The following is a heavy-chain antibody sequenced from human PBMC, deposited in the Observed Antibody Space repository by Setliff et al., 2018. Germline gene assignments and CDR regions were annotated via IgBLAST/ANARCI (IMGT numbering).Heavy chain of an antibody. CDR3: AGSPRGDSSGYYYPPSY. V-gene: IGHV3-7*03. D-gene: IGHD3-22*01. CDR1: GFDFKTHW. Sequence: GGSLRLSCAASGFDFKTHWMDWARQAPGKGLEWVANIKEDGSQRNYVDAVRGRFTVSRDNARNLLYLQMNSLRAEDTAVYYCAGSPRGDSSGYYYPPSYWGQGTLVTVSS. CDR2: IKEDGSQR. J-gene: IGHJ4*02.